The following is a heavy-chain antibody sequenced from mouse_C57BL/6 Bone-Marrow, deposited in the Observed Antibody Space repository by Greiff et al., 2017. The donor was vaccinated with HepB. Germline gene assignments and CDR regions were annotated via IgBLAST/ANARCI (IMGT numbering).Heavy chain of an antibody. J-gene: IGHJ4*01. Sequence: EVKLQESGGGLVQPGGSLSLSCAASGFTFTDYYMSWVRQPPGKALEWLGFIRNKANGYTTEYSASVKGRFTISRDNSQSILYLQMNALRAEDSATYYCARYMGGYDYDVDPRAMDYWGQGTSVTVSS. CDR2: IRNKANGYTT. D-gene: IGHD2-4*01. CDR3: ARYMGGYDYDVDPRAMDY. V-gene: IGHV7-3*01. CDR1: GFTFTDYY.